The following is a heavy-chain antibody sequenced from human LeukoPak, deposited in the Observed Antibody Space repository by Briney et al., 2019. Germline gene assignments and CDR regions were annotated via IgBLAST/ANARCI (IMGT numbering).Heavy chain of an antibody. CDR2: IIPIFGTA. D-gene: IGHD4-11*01. J-gene: IGHJ6*02. Sequence: GASVTVSFTASGGTFSSYAISWVRQAPGQGLEWMGGIIPIFGTANYAQKFQGRVTITAEESTSTAYMELSSLRSEDTAVYYCARAYSPPYYYYGMDVWGQGTTVTVSS. CDR3: ARAYSPPYYYYGMDV. CDR1: GGTFSSYA. V-gene: IGHV1-69*01.